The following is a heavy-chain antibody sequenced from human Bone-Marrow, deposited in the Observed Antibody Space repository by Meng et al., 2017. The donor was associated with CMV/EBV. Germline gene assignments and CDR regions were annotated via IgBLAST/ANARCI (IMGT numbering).Heavy chain of an antibody. CDR2: INPNSGGT. Sequence: SVKVSCKASGYTFTGYYMHWVRQAPGQGLEWMGWINPNSGGTNYAQKFQGRVNMTRDTSISTAYMELSRLRSDDTAVYYCARDWWWQQLGYGMDVWGQGTTVTVSS. D-gene: IGHD6-13*01. V-gene: IGHV1-2*02. CDR3: ARDWWWQQLGYGMDV. CDR1: GYTFTGYY. J-gene: IGHJ6*02.